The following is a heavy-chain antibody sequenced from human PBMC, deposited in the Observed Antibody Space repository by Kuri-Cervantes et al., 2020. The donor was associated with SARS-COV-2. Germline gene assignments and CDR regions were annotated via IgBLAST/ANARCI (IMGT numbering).Heavy chain of an antibody. J-gene: IGHJ6*02. Sequence: SVKVSCKASGGTFSSYAISWVRQAPGQGLEWMGGIIPIFGTANYAQKFQGRVTITADKSTSTAYMELSSLRSDDTAVYYCARMITSGGSWYYYYGMDVWGQGTTVTVSS. CDR2: IIPIFGTA. CDR1: GGTFSSYA. D-gene: IGHD2-15*01. V-gene: IGHV1-69*06. CDR3: ARMITSGGSWYYYYGMDV.